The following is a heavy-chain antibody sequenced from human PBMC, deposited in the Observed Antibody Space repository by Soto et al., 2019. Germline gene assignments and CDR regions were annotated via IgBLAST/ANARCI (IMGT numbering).Heavy chain of an antibody. Sequence: SETLSLTCAVYGGSFSGYYWSWIRQPPGKGLEWIGEINHSGSTNCNPSLKSRVTISVDTSKNQFSLKLSSVTAADTAVYYCARGGGYCSSTSCYGSGPQYYGMDVWGQGTTVTVSS. J-gene: IGHJ6*02. CDR3: ARGGGYCSSTSCYGSGPQYYGMDV. CDR1: GGSFSGYY. CDR2: INHSGST. D-gene: IGHD2-2*01. V-gene: IGHV4-34*01.